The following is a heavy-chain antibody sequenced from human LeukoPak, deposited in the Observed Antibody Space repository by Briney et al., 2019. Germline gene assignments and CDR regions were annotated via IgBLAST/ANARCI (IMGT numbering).Heavy chain of an antibody. Sequence: ASVKVSCKASGGTFSSYAISWVRQAPGQGLEWMGGIIPIFGTVNYAQKFQGRVTITTDESTSTAYMELSSLRSEDTAVYYCARGVVCSSTSCYPPYYYYYMDVWGKGTTVTVSS. V-gene: IGHV1-69*05. D-gene: IGHD2-2*01. CDR2: IIPIFGTV. J-gene: IGHJ6*03. CDR3: ARGVVCSSTSCYPPYYYYYMDV. CDR1: GGTFSSYA.